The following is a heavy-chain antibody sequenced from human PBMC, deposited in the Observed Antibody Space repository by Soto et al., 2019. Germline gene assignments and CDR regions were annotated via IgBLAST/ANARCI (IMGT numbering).Heavy chain of an antibody. CDR2: ISYDGGNQ. J-gene: IGHJ4*02. D-gene: IGHD1-26*01. CDR3: AKRSGSYXDS. CDR1: GFTFSHYD. Sequence: GGSLRLSCAASGFTFSHYDMHWVRQAPGRGLEWVALISYDGGNQYYADSVKGRFTISRDNSKNTLYLQMNSLRTEDTAVYYCAKRSGSYXDSWGQGTLVTVSS. V-gene: IGHV3-30*18.